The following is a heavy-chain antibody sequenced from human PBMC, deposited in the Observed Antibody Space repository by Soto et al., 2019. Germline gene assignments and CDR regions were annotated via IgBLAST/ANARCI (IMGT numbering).Heavy chain of an antibody. CDR1: GGTFSSYA. V-gene: IGHV1-69*13. CDR3: ARITAVPLWDYYYYGMDV. J-gene: IGHJ6*02. CDR2: IIPIFGTA. Sequence: ASVKVSCKASGGTFSSYAISWVRQAPGQGLEWMGGIIPIFGTANYAQKFQGRVTITADESTCTAYMELSSLRSEDTAVYYCARITAVPLWDYYYYGMDVWGQGTTVTVSS. D-gene: IGHD5-18*01.